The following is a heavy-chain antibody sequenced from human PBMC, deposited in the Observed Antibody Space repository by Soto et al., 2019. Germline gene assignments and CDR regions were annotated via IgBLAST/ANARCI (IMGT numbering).Heavy chain of an antibody. D-gene: IGHD3-10*01. J-gene: IGHJ6*03. CDR3: ARDLGDVLWFGAYYYYYYMDV. CDR1: GYTFTSYG. V-gene: IGHV1-18*01. CDR2: ISAYNGNT. Sequence: ASVKVSCKASGYTFTSYGISWVRQAPRQGLEWMGWISAYNGNTNYAQKLQGRVTMTTDTSTSTAYMELRSLRSDDTAVYYCARDLGDVLWFGAYYYYYYMDVWGKGTTVTVSS.